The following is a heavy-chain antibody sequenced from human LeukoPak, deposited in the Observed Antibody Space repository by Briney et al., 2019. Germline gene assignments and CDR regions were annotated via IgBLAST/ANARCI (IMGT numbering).Heavy chain of an antibody. CDR1: GFTFSSYW. D-gene: IGHD6-13*01. CDR3: AREGAAAIYNDAFDI. CDR2: IKQDGSEK. J-gene: IGHJ3*02. Sequence: TGGSLRLSCAASGFTFSSYWMSWVRQAPGKGLEWVASIKQDGSEKYYVDSVKGRFTISRDNAKNSLYLQMNSLRAEDTAVYYCAREGAAAIYNDAFDIWGQGTMVTVSS. V-gene: IGHV3-7*01.